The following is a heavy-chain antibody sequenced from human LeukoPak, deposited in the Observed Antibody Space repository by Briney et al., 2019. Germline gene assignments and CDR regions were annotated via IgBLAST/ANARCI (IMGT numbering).Heavy chain of an antibody. CDR3: ARDGNEIGFVP. CDR2: INHSGST. V-gene: IGHV4-34*01. Sequence: SETLSLTCAVYGGSFSGYYLSWIRQPPGKGLEWIGEINHSGSTNYNPSLKSRVTISVDTSKNQFSLKLSSVTAADTAVYYCARDGNEIGFVPWSQGTLVIVSS. J-gene: IGHJ5*02. CDR1: GGSFSGYY. D-gene: IGHD4-23*01.